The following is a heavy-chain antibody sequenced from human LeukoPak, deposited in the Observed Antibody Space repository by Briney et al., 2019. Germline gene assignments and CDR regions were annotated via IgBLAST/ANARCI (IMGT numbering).Heavy chain of an antibody. CDR2: ISSSSSYI. D-gene: IGHD6-13*01. CDR1: GFTFSSYS. Sequence: GGSLRLSCAASGFTFSSYSMNWVRQAPGKGLEWVSSISSSSSYIYYADSVKGRFTISRDNAKNSLYLQMNSLRAEDTAVYYCARDFSSIAAPDAFDIWGQGTMVTVSS. J-gene: IGHJ3*02. V-gene: IGHV3-21*01. CDR3: ARDFSSIAAPDAFDI.